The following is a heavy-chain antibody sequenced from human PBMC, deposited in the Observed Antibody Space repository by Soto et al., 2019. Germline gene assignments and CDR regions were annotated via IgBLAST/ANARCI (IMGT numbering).Heavy chain of an antibody. V-gene: IGHV4-61*01. CDR1: GGSVSSGSYY. CDR2: IYYSGST. J-gene: IGHJ6*02. Sequence: SETLSLTCTVSGGSVSSGSYYWSWIRQPPGKGLEWIGYIYYSGSTNYNPSLKSRVTISVDTSKNQFSLNLSSVTAADTAVYYGARQDYGGGYYYYGMDVWGQGTTVTVSS. CDR3: ARQDYGGGYYYYGMDV. D-gene: IGHD4-17*01.